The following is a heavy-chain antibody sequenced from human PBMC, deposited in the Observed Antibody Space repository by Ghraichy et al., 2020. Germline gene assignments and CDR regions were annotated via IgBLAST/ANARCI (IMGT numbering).Heavy chain of an antibody. CDR3: AKDAHLSSSWTKYFYYYYYGMDV. J-gene: IGHJ6*02. D-gene: IGHD6-13*01. V-gene: IGHV3-43D*03. Sequence: GGSLRLSCAASGFTFDDYAMHWVRQAPGKGLEWVSLISWDGGSTYYADSVKGRFTISRDNSKNSLYLQMNSLRAEDTALYYCAKDAHLSSSWTKYFYYYYYGMDVWGQGTTVTVSS. CDR1: GFTFDDYA. CDR2: ISWDGGST.